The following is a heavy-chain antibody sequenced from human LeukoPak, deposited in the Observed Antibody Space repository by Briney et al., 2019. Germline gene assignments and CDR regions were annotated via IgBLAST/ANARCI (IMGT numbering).Heavy chain of an antibody. CDR2: IDHRGST. Sequence: SETLSLTCAVYGGSFSGYYWSCIRQPPGKGLEWIGEIDHRGSTNYNLSLKSRVTISVDTSKKQFSLKLSSVTDADTAVYYCAGNIAARLDYWGQGTLVTVSS. D-gene: IGHD6-6*01. CDR3: AGNIAARLDY. V-gene: IGHV4-34*01. CDR1: GGSFSGYY. J-gene: IGHJ4*02.